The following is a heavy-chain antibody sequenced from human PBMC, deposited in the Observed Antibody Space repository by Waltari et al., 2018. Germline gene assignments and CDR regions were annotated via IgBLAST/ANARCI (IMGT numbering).Heavy chain of an antibody. V-gene: IGHV3-30*01. CDR1: GFTFSSYA. CDR3: AREGELGYFDY. Sequence: QVQLVESGGGVVQPGRSLRLSCAASGFTFSSYAMHWVRQAPGKGLEWGAVISYDGSNKYYADSVKGRFTISRDNSKNTLYLQMNSLRAEDTAVYYCAREGELGYFDYWGQGTLVTVSS. D-gene: IGHD7-27*01. CDR2: ISYDGSNK. J-gene: IGHJ4*02.